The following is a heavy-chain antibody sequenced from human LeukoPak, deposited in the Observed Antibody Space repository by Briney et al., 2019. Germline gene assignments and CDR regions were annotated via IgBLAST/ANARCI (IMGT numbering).Heavy chain of an antibody. CDR2: IHYSGST. D-gene: IGHD3-10*01. CDR1: GGSISSSSYY. J-gene: IGHJ4*02. V-gene: IGHV4-39*01. CDR3: ARQDNGSGLDY. Sequence: SETLSLTCTVSGGSISSSSYYWAWIRQPPGKGLEWIGSIHYSGSTYYNPSLKSRVTISVDTSKNQFSLKLSSVTAADTAVYYCARQDNGSGLDYWGQGTLVTVSS.